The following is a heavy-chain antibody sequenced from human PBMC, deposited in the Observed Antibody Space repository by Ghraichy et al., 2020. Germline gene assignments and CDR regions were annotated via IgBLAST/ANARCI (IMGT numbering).Heavy chain of an antibody. D-gene: IGHD2-8*01. CDR3: ASCQTNCTNGVCYPFYFDY. J-gene: IGHJ4*02. Sequence: SETLSLTCAVYGGSFSGYYWSWIRQPPGKGLEWIGEINHSGSTNYNPSLKSRVTISVDTSKNQFSLKLSSVTAADTAVYYCASCQTNCTNGVCYPFYFDYWGQGTLVTVSS. CDR1: GGSFSGYY. CDR2: INHSGST. V-gene: IGHV4-34*01.